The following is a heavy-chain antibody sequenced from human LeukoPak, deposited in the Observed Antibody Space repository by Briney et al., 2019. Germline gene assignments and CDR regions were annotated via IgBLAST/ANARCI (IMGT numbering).Heavy chain of an antibody. D-gene: IGHD3-10*01. J-gene: IGHJ4*02. CDR2: INSDGSST. V-gene: IGHV3-74*01. Sequence: PGGSLRLSCAASGFTFTSHWMHWVRQAPGKGLVWVSHINSDGSSTSYAVSVKGRFTISRDNAKNTLYLQMNSLRAEDTAVYYCARGGYYSSGSYYYWGQGTLVTVSS. CDR1: GFTFTSHW. CDR3: ARGGYYSSGSYYY.